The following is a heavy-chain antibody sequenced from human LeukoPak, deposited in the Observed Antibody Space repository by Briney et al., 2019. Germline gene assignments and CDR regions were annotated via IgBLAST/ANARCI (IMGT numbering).Heavy chain of an antibody. Sequence: SETLSLTCTVSGGSLSSGDYYWSWIRQPPGKGLEWIGYIYYSGSTYFNPSLKSRVTISVDTSKTQFSLKLSSVSAADTAVYYCARLKDYYGSGRGWVDPWGQGTLVTVSS. CDR1: GGSLSSGDYY. CDR2: IYYSGST. J-gene: IGHJ5*02. CDR3: ARLKDYYGSGRGWVDP. D-gene: IGHD3-10*01. V-gene: IGHV4-30-4*01.